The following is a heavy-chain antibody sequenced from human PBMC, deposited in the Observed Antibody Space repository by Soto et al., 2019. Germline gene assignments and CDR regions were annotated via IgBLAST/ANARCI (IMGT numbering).Heavy chain of an antibody. V-gene: IGHV1-69*02. CDR3: ARIKYGDYAGGAFDI. CDR1: GGTFSSYT. CDR2: IIPILGIA. J-gene: IGHJ3*02. D-gene: IGHD4-17*01. Sequence: QVQLVQSGAEVKKPGSSVKVSCKASGGTFSSYTISWVRQAPGQGLEWMGRIIPILGIANYAQKFQGRVTITADKSTSTAYMELSSLRSEDTAVYYCARIKYGDYAGGAFDIWGQGTMVTVSS.